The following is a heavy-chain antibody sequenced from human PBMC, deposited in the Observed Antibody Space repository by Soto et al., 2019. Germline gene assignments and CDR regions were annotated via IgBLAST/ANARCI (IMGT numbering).Heavy chain of an antibody. J-gene: IGHJ6*03. V-gene: IGHV3-23*01. CDR3: AKDLPGDGDYAVYYYMDV. Sequence: EVQLLESGGGLVQPGGSLRLSCAASGFTFSSYAMSWVRQAPGKGLEWGSAISGSGGSTYYADSVKGRFTISRDNSKNTLYLQMNSLRAEDTAVYYCAKDLPGDGDYAVYYYMDVWGKGTTVTVSS. CDR2: ISGSGGST. D-gene: IGHD4-17*01. CDR1: GFTFSSYA.